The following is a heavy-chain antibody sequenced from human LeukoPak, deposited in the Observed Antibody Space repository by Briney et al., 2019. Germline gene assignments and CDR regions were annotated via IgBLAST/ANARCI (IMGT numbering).Heavy chain of an antibody. CDR3: AKDPSRVTTLGWFDP. CDR2: MYSGGNT. D-gene: IGHD2/OR15-2a*01. V-gene: IGHV3-66*01. J-gene: IGHJ5*02. CDR1: GFTVTTYY. Sequence: GGSLRLSCAASGFTVTTYYMSWVRQAPGKGLEWVSVMYSGGNTDFADSVKGRFTISRDNSKNTLYLQMNSLRAEDTAVYYCAKDPSRVTTLGWFDPWGQGTLVTVSS.